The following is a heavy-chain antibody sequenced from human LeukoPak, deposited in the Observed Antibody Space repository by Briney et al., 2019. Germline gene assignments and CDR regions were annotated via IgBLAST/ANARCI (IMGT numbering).Heavy chain of an antibody. CDR3: ATSWAYSNYGLGY. Sequence: GGSLRLSSAASGFTFSSYSMNWVRQAPGKGLEWVSYISTSSSTIYHADSVKGRFTISRDNAKNSLYLQMNSLRAEDTAVYYCATSWAYSNYGLGYWGQGTLVTVSS. J-gene: IGHJ4*02. CDR2: ISTSSSTI. D-gene: IGHD4-11*01. V-gene: IGHV3-48*01. CDR1: GFTFSSYS.